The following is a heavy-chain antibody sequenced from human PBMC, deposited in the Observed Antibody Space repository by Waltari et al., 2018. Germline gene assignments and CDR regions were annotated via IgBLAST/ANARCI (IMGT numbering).Heavy chain of an antibody. CDR2: INHSGST. D-gene: IGHD6-19*01. J-gene: IGHJ6*03. CDR1: GGSFSGYY. V-gene: IGHV4-34*01. Sequence: QVQLQQWGAGLLKPSETLSLTCAVYGGSFSGYYWSWIRQPPGKGLEWIGEINHSGSTNYNPSLKSRVTISVDTSKNQFSLKLSSVTAADTAVYYCARTPLPSSGFSNYYYMDVWGKGTTVTVSS. CDR3: ARTPLPSSGFSNYYYMDV.